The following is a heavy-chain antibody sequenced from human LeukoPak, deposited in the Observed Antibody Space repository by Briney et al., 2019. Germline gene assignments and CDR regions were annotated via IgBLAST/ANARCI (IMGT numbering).Heavy chain of an antibody. CDR1: GGSISSSN. CDR3: ARLANYCSGGSCYYYYYGMDV. V-gene: IGHV3-23*01. D-gene: IGHD2-15*01. Sequence: ETLSLTCAVSGGSISSSNWWSWVRQAPGKGLEWVSAISGSGGSTYYADSVKGRFTISRDNSKNTLYLQMNSLRAEDTAVYYCARLANYCSGGSCYYYYYGMDVWGQGTTVTVSS. CDR2: ISGSGGST. J-gene: IGHJ6*02.